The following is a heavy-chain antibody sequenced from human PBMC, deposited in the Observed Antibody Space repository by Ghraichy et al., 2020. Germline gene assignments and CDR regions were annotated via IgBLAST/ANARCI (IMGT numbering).Heavy chain of an antibody. V-gene: IGHV3-23*01. CDR1: GFTFSSYA. Sequence: GESLNISCAASGFTFSSYAMSWVRQAPGKGLEWVSAISGSGGSTYYADSVKGRFTISRDNSKNTLYLQMNSLRAEDTAVYYCAKEGYYDSSGYLLPHHFDYWGQGTLVTVSS. J-gene: IGHJ4*02. CDR3: AKEGYYDSSGYLLPHHFDY. D-gene: IGHD3-22*01. CDR2: ISGSGGST.